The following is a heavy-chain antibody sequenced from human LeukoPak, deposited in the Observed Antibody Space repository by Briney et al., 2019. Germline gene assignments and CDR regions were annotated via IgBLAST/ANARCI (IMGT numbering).Heavy chain of an antibody. J-gene: IGHJ4*02. D-gene: IGHD4-17*01. CDR2: ISESGGYT. Sequence: GGSLRLSCAASGFTFTSYAMSWVRQAPGKGLEWVSAISESGGYTYYADSVKGRFTISRDNSKSTLFLQMDSLRAEDTAVYYCARVGYGDPNDYWGQGTLVTVSS. CDR1: GFTFTSYA. CDR3: ARVGYGDPNDY. V-gene: IGHV3-23*01.